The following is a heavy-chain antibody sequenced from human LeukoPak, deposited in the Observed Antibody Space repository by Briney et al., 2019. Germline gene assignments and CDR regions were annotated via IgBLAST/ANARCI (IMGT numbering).Heavy chain of an antibody. D-gene: IGHD5-12*01. Sequence: GASVKVSCKASGYTFSSYGIAWVRQAPGQGLEWMGWISVYNGNTNYAQKLQGRVSMTTDTSTTTAYMELRSLTSDDTALYYCARSSLGTITAGPFDYCGQGTLVTVSS. CDR3: ARSSLGTITAGPFDY. V-gene: IGHV1-18*01. CDR2: ISVYNGNT. J-gene: IGHJ4*02. CDR1: GYTFSSYG.